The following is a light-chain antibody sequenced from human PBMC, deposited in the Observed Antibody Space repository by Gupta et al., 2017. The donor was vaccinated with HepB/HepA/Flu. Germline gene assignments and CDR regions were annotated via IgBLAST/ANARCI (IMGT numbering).Light chain of an antibody. CDR3: QQYTTSPRT. CDR1: QSVDFNY. CDR2: GAS. V-gene: IGKV3-20*01. J-gene: IGKJ1*01. Sequence: EIVLTQSPDTLSLSPGERATLSCRASQSVDFNYFAWYQQKPGQTPRVLIYGASTRATGVPDRFSSSGSGTDFTLTISRLEPEDFAVYYCQQYTTSPRTFGQRTKVEIK.